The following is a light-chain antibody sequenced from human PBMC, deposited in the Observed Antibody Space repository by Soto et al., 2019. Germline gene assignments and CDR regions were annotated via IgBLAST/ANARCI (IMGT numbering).Light chain of an antibody. Sequence: EIVLTQSPGTLSLSPGERATLSCRASQSLSSGYLAWYQQKPGQAPRILIYAASSRATGIPDRFSGSGSRTDFTLTISRLEPEDFAVYYCHQYDTSPRTFGQGTKVDIK. V-gene: IGKV3-20*01. CDR1: QSLSSGY. CDR2: AAS. CDR3: HQYDTSPRT. J-gene: IGKJ1*01.